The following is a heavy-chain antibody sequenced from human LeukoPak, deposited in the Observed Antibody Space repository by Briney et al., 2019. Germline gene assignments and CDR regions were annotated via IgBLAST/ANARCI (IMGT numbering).Heavy chain of an antibody. J-gene: IGHJ3*02. CDR2: ISSSSSYI. Sequence: GGSLRLSCAASGFTFSSYSMDWVRQAPGKGLEWVSSISSSSSYIYYADSVKGRFTISRDNAKNLLYLQMNSLRAEDTAVYYCARVGDSSGYYDYALWDAFDICGQGTMVTVSS. V-gene: IGHV3-21*01. CDR3: ARVGDSSGYYDYALWDAFDI. D-gene: IGHD3-22*01. CDR1: GFTFSSYS.